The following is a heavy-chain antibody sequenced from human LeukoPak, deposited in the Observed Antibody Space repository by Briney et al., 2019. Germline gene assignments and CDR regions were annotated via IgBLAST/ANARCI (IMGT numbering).Heavy chain of an antibody. CDR2: VFHSGST. J-gene: IGHJ4*02. V-gene: IGHV4-4*02. CDR1: GVSISSGNW. Sequence: KPSGTLSLTCAVSGVSISSGNWWSWVRQPPGKGLQWIGEVFHSGSTNYNPSLKGRVTISVDNSKNQLSLTLTSVTAADTAVYYCAREVGGDFDALDYWGQGTLVTVSS. CDR3: AREVGGDFDALDY. D-gene: IGHD4-17*01.